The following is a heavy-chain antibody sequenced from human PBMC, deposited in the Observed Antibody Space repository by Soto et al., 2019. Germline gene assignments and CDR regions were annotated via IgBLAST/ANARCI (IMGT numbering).Heavy chain of an antibody. D-gene: IGHD6-19*01. J-gene: IGHJ6*02. Sequence: PGGSLRLSCAASGFTFSSYSMNWVRQAPGKGLEWVSYISSSSSTIYYADSVKGRFTISRDNAKNSLYLQMNSLRDEDTAVYYCARVAVAGTWEDYYYYYGMDVWGQGTTVTVSS. CDR3: ARVAVAGTWEDYYYYYGMDV. CDR2: ISSSSSTI. CDR1: GFTFSSYS. V-gene: IGHV3-48*02.